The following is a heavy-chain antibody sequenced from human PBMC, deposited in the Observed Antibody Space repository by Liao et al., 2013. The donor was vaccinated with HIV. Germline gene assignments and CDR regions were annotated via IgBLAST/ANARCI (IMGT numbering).Heavy chain of an antibody. CDR2: IYYSGST. Sequence: QVQLQESGPGLVKPSETLSLTCTVSGGSISSYYWSWIRQPPGKGLEWIGYIYYSGSTNYNPSLKSRVTISVDTSKNQFSLKLSSVTAADTAVYYCARSFRLAGSFDYWGQGTLVTVSX. J-gene: IGHJ4*02. D-gene: IGHD3-3*02. CDR1: GGSISSYY. CDR3: ARSFRLAGSFDY. V-gene: IGHV4-59*01.